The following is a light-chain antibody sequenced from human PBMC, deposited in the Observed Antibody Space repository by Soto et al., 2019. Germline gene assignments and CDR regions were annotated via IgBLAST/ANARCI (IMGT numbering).Light chain of an antibody. CDR2: GAS. CDR3: QHYGSSLWT. V-gene: IGKV3-20*01. Sequence: EIVLTQSPGTLSLSPGERATLSCRASQSVSSSYLAWYQQKPGQAHRLLIYGASSRATGIPDRFSGSGSGTDFSLTISRLEPEDCAVYYCQHYGSSLWTFGQGTKVEIK. CDR1: QSVSSSY. J-gene: IGKJ1*01.